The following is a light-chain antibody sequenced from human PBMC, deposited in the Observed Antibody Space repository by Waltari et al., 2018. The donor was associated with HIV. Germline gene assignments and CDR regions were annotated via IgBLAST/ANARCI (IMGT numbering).Light chain of an antibody. J-gene: IGKJ4*01. Sequence: DIQMTQSPSSLSASVGDRLTITCRASQSISTYLNWYQQKPGKAPKPLIYAASKLQSGVPSRFSGSGSGTDFTLTISSLQPEDSATYYCQQNYITPLTFGGGAKVEIK. CDR2: AAS. CDR3: QQNYITPLT. CDR1: QSISTY. V-gene: IGKV1-39*01.